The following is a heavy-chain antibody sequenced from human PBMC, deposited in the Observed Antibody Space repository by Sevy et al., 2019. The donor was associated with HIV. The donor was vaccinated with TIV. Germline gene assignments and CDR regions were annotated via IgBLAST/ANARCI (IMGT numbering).Heavy chain of an antibody. Sequence: ASVKVSCKASGGTFSSFVLSWVRQAPGQGLEWMGGIIPIFGTTKYAQKFQGRVTIIADESTSTAYMELSSLGSEDTAVYYCARPSYGSGRGYQNYFYYYGMDDWGPGTTVTVSS. D-gene: IGHD3-10*01. CDR1: GGTFSSFV. CDR3: ARPSYGSGRGYQNYFYYYGMDD. CDR2: IIPIFGTT. V-gene: IGHV1-69*13. J-gene: IGHJ6*02.